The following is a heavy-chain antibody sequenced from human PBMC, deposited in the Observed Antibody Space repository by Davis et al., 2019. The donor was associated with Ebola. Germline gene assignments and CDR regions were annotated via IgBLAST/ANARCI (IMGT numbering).Heavy chain of an antibody. D-gene: IGHD5-18*01. CDR3: ARTHNTAMVRGAFDI. V-gene: IGHV5-51*01. CDR1: GYSFTSYW. CDR2: IYPGDSDT. J-gene: IGHJ3*02. Sequence: PGGSLRLSCKGSGYSFTSYWIGWVRQMPGKGLEWMGIIYPGDSDTRYSPSFQGQVTISADKSISTAYLQWSSLKASDTAMYYCARTHNTAMVRGAFDIWGQGTMVTVSS.